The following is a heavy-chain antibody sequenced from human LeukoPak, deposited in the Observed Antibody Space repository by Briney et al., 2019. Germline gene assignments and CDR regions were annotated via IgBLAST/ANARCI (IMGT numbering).Heavy chain of an antibody. CDR1: GYTFSNDW. Sequence: GESLKISCTASGYTFSNDWISWVRQMPGKGLEWMGIIYPGDSDTIYSPSFQGQVTMSADKSINTSYLQWSSLKASDTAMYYCARLEETELGHYWGQGTLVTVSS. J-gene: IGHJ4*02. CDR3: ARLEETELGHY. CDR2: IYPGDSDT. V-gene: IGHV5-51*01. D-gene: IGHD1-26*01.